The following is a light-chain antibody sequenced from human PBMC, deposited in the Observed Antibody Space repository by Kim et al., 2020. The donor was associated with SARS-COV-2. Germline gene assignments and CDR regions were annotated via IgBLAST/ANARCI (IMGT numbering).Light chain of an antibody. V-gene: IGKV3-20*01. CDR2: AAS. Sequence: SPGERATLSCRASQSVSSSYLACHQKTPGEPPRLIICAASSSVTGIVDRCSGSGSGKDFPTTISRLAPEDSAVYYCQQYGSSPLTFGGGTKVDIK. CDR1: QSVSSSY. J-gene: IGKJ4*01. CDR3: QQYGSSPLT.